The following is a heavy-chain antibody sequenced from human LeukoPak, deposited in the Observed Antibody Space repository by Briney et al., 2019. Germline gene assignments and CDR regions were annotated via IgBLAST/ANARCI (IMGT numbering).Heavy chain of an antibody. Sequence: ASVKVSCKASGYTFTSYDINWVRQATGQGLEWMGWMNPNSGNTGYAQKFQGRVTITRNTSISTAYMELSSLRSEDTAVYYCARGGGDYDFWSLDPWGQGTLVTVSS. J-gene: IGHJ5*02. D-gene: IGHD3-3*01. CDR2: MNPNSGNT. CDR3: ARGGGDYDFWSLDP. CDR1: GYTFTSYD. V-gene: IGHV1-8*03.